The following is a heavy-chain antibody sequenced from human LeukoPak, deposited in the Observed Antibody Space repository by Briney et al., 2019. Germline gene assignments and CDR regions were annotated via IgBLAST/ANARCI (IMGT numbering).Heavy chain of an antibody. J-gene: IGHJ4*02. CDR2: IVGGAGGT. CDR1: GFSFSSHG. Sequence: GGSLRLSCAASGFSFSSHGMSWVRQAPGKGLEWVAGIVGGAGGTYYADSVKGRFTISRDNSKNTLYLQMNSLRAEDTAVYYCAKPTTVLTSYYFDYWGQGTLVTVSS. CDR3: AKPTTVLTSYYFDY. D-gene: IGHD4-23*01. V-gene: IGHV3-23*01.